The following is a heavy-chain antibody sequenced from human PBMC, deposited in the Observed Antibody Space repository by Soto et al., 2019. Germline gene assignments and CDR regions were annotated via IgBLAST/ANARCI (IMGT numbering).Heavy chain of an antibody. V-gene: IGHV4-59*01. CDR2: IYYSGTT. Sequence: SETLSLTCTVSGGSIRSYYWSWIRQPPGKGLEWIGHIYYSGTTNYSPSLKSRITMSVDTSKNQFSLKLSSVTAADTAVYYCAREVETGGNCFDPWGQGTLVTVSS. D-gene: IGHD3-9*01. CDR1: GGSIRSYY. CDR3: AREVETGGNCFDP. J-gene: IGHJ5*02.